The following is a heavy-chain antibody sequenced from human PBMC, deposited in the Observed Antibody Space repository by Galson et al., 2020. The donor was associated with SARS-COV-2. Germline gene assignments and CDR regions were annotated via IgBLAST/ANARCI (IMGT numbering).Heavy chain of an antibody. D-gene: IGHD6-19*01. Sequence: GSLTLSCAASGFTFSSYGKPWVRQAPGKGPEWVAAISYEGSNKYYADSVKGRFTISRDNSKNPLYLQMNSLRAEDTAVYYCAKEAGIAVAGTQFDYWGQGTLVTVSS. CDR2: ISYEGSNK. CDR1: GFTFSSYG. CDR3: AKEAGIAVAGTQFDY. V-gene: IGHV3-30*18. J-gene: IGHJ4*02.